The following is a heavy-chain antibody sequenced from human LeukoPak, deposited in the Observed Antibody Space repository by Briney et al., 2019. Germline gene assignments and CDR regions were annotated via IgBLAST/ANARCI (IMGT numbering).Heavy chain of an antibody. CDR1: GFSFSLYA. J-gene: IGHJ4*02. CDR2: ISGSGGST. V-gene: IGHV3-23*01. Sequence: PGGSLRLSCAASGFSFSLYAMSWVRQAPGKGLEWVSAISGSGGSTYYADSVKGRFTISRDNSKNTLYLQMNSLRAEDTAVYYCAKGGYDILTGYLDYWGQGTLVTVSS. D-gene: IGHD3-9*01. CDR3: AKGGYDILTGYLDY.